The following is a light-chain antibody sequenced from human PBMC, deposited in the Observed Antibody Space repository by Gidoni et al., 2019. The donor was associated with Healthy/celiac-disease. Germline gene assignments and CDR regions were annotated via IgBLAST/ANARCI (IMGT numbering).Light chain of an antibody. V-gene: IGKV3-15*01. CDR2: GAS. CDR3: QQYNNWPPYT. CDR1: QSVSSN. J-gene: IGKJ2*01. Sequence: EIVITQSPATLSVSPAERATLSCRASQSVSSNLAWYQQKPGQAPRLLIYGASTRATGTPARFSGSGSGTEFTLTISSLQSEDFAVYYCQQYNNWPPYTFGQGTKLEIK.